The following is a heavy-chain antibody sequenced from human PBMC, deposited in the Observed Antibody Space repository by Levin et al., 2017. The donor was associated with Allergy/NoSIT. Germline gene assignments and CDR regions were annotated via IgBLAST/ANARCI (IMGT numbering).Heavy chain of an antibody. Sequence: RASVKVSCKASGYTFTSYGINWVRQAPGQGLEWMGWISGYNGDTNYGQKLQGRVTMTTDTSTSTAYMELRSLRSDDTAVYYCARGSRRNGFQHWGQGTLVTVSS. J-gene: IGHJ1*01. V-gene: IGHV1-18*01. CDR1: GYTFTSYG. CDR3: ARGSRRNGFQH. CDR2: ISGYNGDT. D-gene: IGHD2-15*01.